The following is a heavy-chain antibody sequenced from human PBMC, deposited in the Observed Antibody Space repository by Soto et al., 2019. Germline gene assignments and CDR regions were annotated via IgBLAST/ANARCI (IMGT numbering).Heavy chain of an antibody. CDR3: ARDNGDSSGYSNWFDP. Sequence: QVQLQESGPGLVKPSETLSLTCTVSGGSVSSGSYYWSWIRQPPGKGLEWIGYIYYSGSTNYNPSLKSRVTISLDTSKNQFSLKLSSVTAADTAVYYCARDNGDSSGYSNWFDPWGQGTLVTVSS. CDR1: GGSVSSGSYY. V-gene: IGHV4-61*01. D-gene: IGHD3-22*01. CDR2: IYYSGST. J-gene: IGHJ5*02.